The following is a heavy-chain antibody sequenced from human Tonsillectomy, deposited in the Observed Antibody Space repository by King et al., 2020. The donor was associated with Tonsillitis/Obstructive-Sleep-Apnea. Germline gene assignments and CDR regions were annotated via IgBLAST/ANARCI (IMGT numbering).Heavy chain of an antibody. J-gene: IGHJ6*03. CDR3: VEGYSSYYYYYMDV. CDR1: GFTFSSYA. D-gene: IGHD5-18*01. CDR2: ISSNGGST. V-gene: IGHV3-64D*06. Sequence: VQLVESGGGLVQPGGSLRLSCSDSGFTFSSYAMHWVRQAPGEGLEYVSAISSNGGSTYYADSVKGRFTISRDNSKNTLYLQMSSLRAEDTAVYYCVEGYSSYYYYYMDVWGKGTTVTVSS.